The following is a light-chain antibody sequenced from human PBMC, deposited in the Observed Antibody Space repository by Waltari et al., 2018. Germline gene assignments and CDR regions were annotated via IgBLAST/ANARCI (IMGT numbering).Light chain of an antibody. V-gene: IGKV1-33*01. CDR1: QDITNY. CDR3: QQYDNLPIT. Sequence: IQMTQSPSSLSASVADRVTITCQASQDITNYLNWYQQKPGKAPKLLIFDASNLETGVPSRFSGGGSGTDFTFTISSLQPGDIATYYCQQYDNLPITFGQGTRLEIK. J-gene: IGKJ5*01. CDR2: DAS.